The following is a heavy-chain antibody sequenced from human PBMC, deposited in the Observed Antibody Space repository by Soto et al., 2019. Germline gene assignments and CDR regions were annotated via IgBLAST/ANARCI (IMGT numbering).Heavy chain of an antibody. Sequence: SVKVSCKASGGTFSSYAISWVRQAPGQGLEWMGGIIPIFGTANYAQKFQGRVTITADESTSTAYMELSSLRSEDTAVYYCAKGDGGQRITIFGVVPYGMDVWGQGTTVTVSS. V-gene: IGHV1-69*13. D-gene: IGHD3-3*01. CDR2: IIPIFGTA. J-gene: IGHJ6*02. CDR1: GGTFSSYA. CDR3: AKGDGGQRITIFGVVPYGMDV.